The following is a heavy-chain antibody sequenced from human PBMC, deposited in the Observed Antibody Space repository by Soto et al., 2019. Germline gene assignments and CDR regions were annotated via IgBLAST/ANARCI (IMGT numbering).Heavy chain of an antibody. CDR3: SSWYGQRYFQH. CDR2: IYHSGST. J-gene: IGHJ1*01. CDR1: SGSISSSNW. D-gene: IGHD6-13*01. Sequence: QVQLQESGPGLVKPSGTLSLTCAVSSGSISSSNWWSWVRQPPGKGLEWIGEIYHSGSTNYNPSLKRRVTIAVDKSKNQFSLKLSSVTAADTAVYYCSSWYGQRYFQHWGQGTLVTVSS. V-gene: IGHV4-4*02.